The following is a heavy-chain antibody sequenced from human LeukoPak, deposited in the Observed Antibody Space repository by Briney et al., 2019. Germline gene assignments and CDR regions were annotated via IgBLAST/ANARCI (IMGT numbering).Heavy chain of an antibody. Sequence: RASVKVSRKASGGTFSSYAISWVRQAPGQGLEWMGGIIPIFGTANYAQKFQGRVTITADESTSTAYMELSSLRSEDTAVYYCARVSGQQLVRGNWFDPWGQGTLVTVSS. V-gene: IGHV1-69*13. J-gene: IGHJ5*02. D-gene: IGHD6-13*01. CDR3: ARVSGQQLVRGNWFDP. CDR2: IIPIFGTA. CDR1: GGTFSSYA.